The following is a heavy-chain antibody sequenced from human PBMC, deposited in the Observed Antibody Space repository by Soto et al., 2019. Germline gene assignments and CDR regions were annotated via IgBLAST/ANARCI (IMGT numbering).Heavy chain of an antibody. CDR2: IYYSGST. D-gene: IGHD3-10*01. CDR3: ARGVLICFGDEWNWFDP. Sequence: PSETLSLTCTVSGGSVSSGSYYWSWIRQPPGKGLGWIGYIYYSGSTNYNPSLKSRVTISVDTSKNQFSLKLSSVTAADTDVYYCARGVLICFGDEWNWFDPWGQGTLVTVSS. CDR1: GGSVSSGSYY. J-gene: IGHJ5*02. V-gene: IGHV4-61*01.